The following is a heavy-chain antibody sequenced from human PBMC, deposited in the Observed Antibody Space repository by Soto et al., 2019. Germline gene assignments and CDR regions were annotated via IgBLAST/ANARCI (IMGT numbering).Heavy chain of an antibody. D-gene: IGHD1-26*01. J-gene: IGHJ4*02. Sequence: QVQLVQSGAEVKKPGSSLKVSCKASGGTFSSYAISWVRQAPGQGLEWMGGIIPIFGTANYAQKFQGRVTITADKSTSTAYMELSSLRSEAKAVYYCARGRVGRYYFDYWCQGTLVTVSS. V-gene: IGHV1-69*06. CDR3: ARGRVGRYYFDY. CDR2: IIPIFGTA. CDR1: GGTFSSYA.